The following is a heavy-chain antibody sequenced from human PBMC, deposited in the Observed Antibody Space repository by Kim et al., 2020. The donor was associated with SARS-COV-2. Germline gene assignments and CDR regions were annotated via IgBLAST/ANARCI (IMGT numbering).Heavy chain of an antibody. D-gene: IGHD2-15*01. V-gene: IGHV7-4-1*02. CDR3: ARVVVVVAAQDHDAFDI. CDR1: GYTFTSYA. Sequence: ASVKVSCKASGYTFTSYAMNWVRQAPGQGLEWMGWINTNTGNPTYAQGFTGRFVFSLDTSVSTAYLQISSLKAEDTAVYYCARVVVVVAAQDHDAFDIWGQGTMVTVSS. CDR2: INTNTGNP. J-gene: IGHJ3*02.